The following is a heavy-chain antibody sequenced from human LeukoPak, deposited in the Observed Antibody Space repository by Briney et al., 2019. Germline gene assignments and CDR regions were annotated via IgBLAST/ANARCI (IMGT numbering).Heavy chain of an antibody. CDR1: GGSFSGNS. CDR2: INHGGNS. D-gene: IGHD3-9*01. CDR3: ARNSRKVLRYFDWFPDAFDI. V-gene: IGHV4-34*01. Sequence: SETLSLTCAVYGGSFSGNSWNWIRQPPGKGLEWIGEINHGGNSNYNPSLKSRVTISGDTSKNQFSLKLTSVTAADTAVYYCARNSRKVLRYFDWFPDAFDIWGQGTMVTVSS. J-gene: IGHJ3*02.